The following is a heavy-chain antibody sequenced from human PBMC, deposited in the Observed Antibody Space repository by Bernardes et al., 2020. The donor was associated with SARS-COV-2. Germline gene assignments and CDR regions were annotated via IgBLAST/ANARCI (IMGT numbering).Heavy chain of an antibody. Sequence: GSLRLSCVASGFSLESHNVNWFRQAPGRGLEWFSFITRSSDTIYYADSVRGRFSVSRDNAKNSLSLQMIGLRDEDTATYYCEREGGYWSQGTLVYVSS. D-gene: IGHD3-16*01. V-gene: IGHV3-48*02. J-gene: IGHJ4*02. CDR1: GFSLESHN. CDR3: EREGGY. CDR2: ITRSSDTI.